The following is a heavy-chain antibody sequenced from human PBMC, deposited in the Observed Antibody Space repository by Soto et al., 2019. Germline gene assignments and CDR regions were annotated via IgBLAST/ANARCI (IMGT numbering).Heavy chain of an antibody. CDR2: FDYSGST. CDR3: ARHSAPLTTCGGDCPYYFDY. Sequence: QLQLQESGPGLVKPSETLSLTCSVSGGSISSSSYYWGWIRQPPGKGLEWIGSFDYSGSTYYNPSLQRRVTLSVDTAKTQLSLKLSSVPAADTAVYYCARHSAPLTTCGGDCPYYFDYWGQGTLVTLPS. J-gene: IGHJ4*02. D-gene: IGHD2-21*02. V-gene: IGHV4-39*01. CDR1: GGSISSSSYY.